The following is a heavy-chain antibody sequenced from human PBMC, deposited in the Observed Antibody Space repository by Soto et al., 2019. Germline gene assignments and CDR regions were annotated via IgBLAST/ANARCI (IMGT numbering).Heavy chain of an antibody. J-gene: IGHJ5*02. CDR3: SSSSASFRLDLAAPPNWFDP. CDR1: GGSISSSSYY. CDR2: IYYSGST. Sequence: PSETLSLTCTVSGGSISSSSYYWGWIRQPPGKGLEWIGSIYYSGSTYYNPSLKSRVTISVDTSKNQFSMKLSSVTAADTAVYYFSSSSASFRLDLAAPPNWFDPWGQGTLVTVSS. V-gene: IGHV4-39*01. D-gene: IGHD2-15*01.